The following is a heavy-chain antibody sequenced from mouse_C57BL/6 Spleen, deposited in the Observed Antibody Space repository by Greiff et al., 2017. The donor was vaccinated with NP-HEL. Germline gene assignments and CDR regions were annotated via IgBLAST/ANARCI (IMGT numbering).Heavy chain of an antibody. CDR2: IYPGDGDT. CDR1: GYAFSSSW. Sequence: VQGVESGPELVKPGASVKISCKASGYAFSSSWMNWVKQRPGKGLEWIGRIYPGDGDTNYNGKFKGKATLTADKSSSTAYMQLSSLTSEDSAVYFCARKDYGSPGYFDVWGTGTTVTVSS. V-gene: IGHV1-82*01. D-gene: IGHD1-1*01. CDR3: ARKDYGSPGYFDV. J-gene: IGHJ1*03.